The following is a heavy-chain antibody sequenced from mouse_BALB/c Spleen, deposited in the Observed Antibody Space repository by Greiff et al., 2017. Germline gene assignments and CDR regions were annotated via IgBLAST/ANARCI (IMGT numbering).Heavy chain of an antibody. J-gene: IGHJ3*01. Sequence: QVQLKQPGAELVKPGASVKLSCKASGYTFTSYWMHWVKQRPGQGLEWIGEINPSNGRTNYNEKFKSKATLTVDKSSSTAYMQLSSLTSEDSAVYYCARNDYDGGTFAYWGQGTLVTVSA. CDR3: ARNDYDGGTFAY. CDR2: INPSNGRT. CDR1: GYTFTSYW. D-gene: IGHD2-4*01. V-gene: IGHV1S81*02.